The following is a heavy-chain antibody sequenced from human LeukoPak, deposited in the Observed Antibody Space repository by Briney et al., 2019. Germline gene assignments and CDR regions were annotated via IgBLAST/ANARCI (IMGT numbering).Heavy chain of an antibody. CDR1: GGSFSGYF. Sequence: PSETLSLTCGVYGGSFSGYFWTWIRQSPGKGLEWIGEIKYTGNTNYNPSLKSRVTISVDTSKNQFSLRMTSVLAADTALYYCARHRENSYGGFDLWGQGTLVTVSS. CDR2: IKYTGNT. V-gene: IGHV4-34*01. D-gene: IGHD2-8*01. CDR3: ARHRENSYGGFDL. J-gene: IGHJ4*02.